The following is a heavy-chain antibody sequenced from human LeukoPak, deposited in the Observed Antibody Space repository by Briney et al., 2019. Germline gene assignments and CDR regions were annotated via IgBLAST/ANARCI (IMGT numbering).Heavy chain of an antibody. CDR2: ISGSGPYT. V-gene: IGHV3-23*01. CDR1: GFTFRSYW. J-gene: IGHJ4*02. CDR3: AKHGYCSGISCFFDF. D-gene: IGHD2-2*03. Sequence: RGSLRLSCAASGFTFRSYWIHWVRQDPGKGLEWVSGISGSGPYTFYTDSVKGRFTISRDSSKNTLYLQMDSLRAEDTALYYCAKHGYCSGISCFFDFWGQGTLVTVSS.